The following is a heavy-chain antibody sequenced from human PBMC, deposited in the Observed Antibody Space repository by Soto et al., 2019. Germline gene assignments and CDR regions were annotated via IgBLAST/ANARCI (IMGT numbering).Heavy chain of an antibody. Sequence: QVQLVQSGAEVKKPGASVKVSCKASGYTFTSYDINWVRQATGQGLEWMGWMNPNRGNTGYAQKFQGRVTMTRNTSISTAYMELSSLRCEDTAVYYCAGGLTVTTVARYYYYYYMDVWGKGTTVTVSS. V-gene: IGHV1-8*01. CDR1: GYTFTSYD. CDR2: MNPNRGNT. CDR3: AGGLTVTTVARYYYYYYMDV. J-gene: IGHJ6*03. D-gene: IGHD4-17*01.